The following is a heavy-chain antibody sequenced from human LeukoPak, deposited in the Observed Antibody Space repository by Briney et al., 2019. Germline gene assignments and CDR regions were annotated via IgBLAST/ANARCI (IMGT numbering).Heavy chain of an antibody. Sequence: GGSLRLSCAASGFNFSTFAMIWVRQPPGKGLEWVSSIFPSGGEIHYADSVRGRFTISRDNSKSTLSLQMNSLRGEDTAIYYCATYRQVLLPFESWGQGTLVTVSS. CDR3: ATYRQVLLPFES. CDR2: IFPSGGEI. CDR1: GFNFSTFA. V-gene: IGHV3-23*01. J-gene: IGHJ4*02. D-gene: IGHD2-8*02.